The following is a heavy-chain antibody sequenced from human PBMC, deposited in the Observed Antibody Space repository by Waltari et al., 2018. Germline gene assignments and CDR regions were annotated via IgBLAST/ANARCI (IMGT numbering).Heavy chain of an antibody. CDR3: TRGVVASAAASY. Sequence: EVQLVESGGGLVQPGGSLRLSCAASGVTVSNNYMNWVRQAPGKGLEWVSTIYSGGQTYYADYGEGRFTISRDNPKNTVYLQMNSLRPDDTAVYYCTRGVVASAAASYWGQGTLVTVSS. CDR1: GVTVSNNY. CDR2: IYSGGQT. V-gene: IGHV3-66*01. J-gene: IGHJ4*02. D-gene: IGHD2-2*01.